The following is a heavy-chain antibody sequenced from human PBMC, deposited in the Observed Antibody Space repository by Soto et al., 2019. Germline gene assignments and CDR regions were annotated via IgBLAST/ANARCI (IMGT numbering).Heavy chain of an antibody. CDR1: GYTFTSYY. CDR3: ARAGQYYDSSGYAN. Sequence: GASVKVSCKASGYTFTSYYMHWVRQAPGQGLEWMGWISAYNGNTNYEQKRQDRVTMTTDTSTNTAYLGLRSLRSDDTAVYYCARAGQYYDSSGYANWGQGTLVTVSS. J-gene: IGHJ4*02. D-gene: IGHD3-22*01. CDR2: ISAYNGNT. V-gene: IGHV1-18*04.